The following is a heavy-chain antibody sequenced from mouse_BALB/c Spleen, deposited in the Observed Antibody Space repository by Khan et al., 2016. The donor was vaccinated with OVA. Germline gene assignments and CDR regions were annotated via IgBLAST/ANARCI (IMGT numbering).Heavy chain of an antibody. CDR2: INPTSGYT. V-gene: IGHV1-7*01. Sequence: QVQLQQSGAELAKPGASVKMSCKASGYTFTSYWMHWIKQRPGQGLEWIGYINPTSGYTDYNQKFKDKATLPADKSSSTAYMQLSSLTSDDSAVYYCARDRIDYWGQGTTLTVSS. CDR1: GYTFTSYW. CDR3: ARDRIDY. J-gene: IGHJ2*01.